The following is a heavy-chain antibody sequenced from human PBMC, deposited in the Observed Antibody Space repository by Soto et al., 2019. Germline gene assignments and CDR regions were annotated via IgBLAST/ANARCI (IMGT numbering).Heavy chain of an antibody. CDR3: ATLHYDFWSGYPKGFDY. CDR2: IYYSGST. CDR1: GGSISSGDYY. Sequence: SETLSLTCTVSGGSISSGDYYWSWIRQPPGKGLEWIGYIYYSGSTYYNPSLKSRVTISVDTSKNQFPLKLSSVTAADTAVYYCATLHYDFWSGYPKGFDYWGQGTLVTVSS. J-gene: IGHJ4*02. V-gene: IGHV4-30-4*01. D-gene: IGHD3-3*01.